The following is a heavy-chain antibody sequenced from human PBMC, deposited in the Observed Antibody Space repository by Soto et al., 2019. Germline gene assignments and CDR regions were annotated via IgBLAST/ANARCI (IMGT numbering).Heavy chain of an antibody. J-gene: IGHJ4*02. D-gene: IGHD1-1*01. CDR1: RFTFSNFA. CDR2: IGVTAGST. CDR3: AKVMYTWNDVAAFDS. Sequence: AHLSESGGGLQQPGGSLKLSCEASRFTFSNFAMSWVRQAPGKRLEWISTIGVTAGSTYYTDSVRGRFTISRANSKNTLYLEMNSLRAEDTALYYCAKVMYTWNDVAAFDSWGQGTRVAVSS. V-gene: IGHV3-23*01.